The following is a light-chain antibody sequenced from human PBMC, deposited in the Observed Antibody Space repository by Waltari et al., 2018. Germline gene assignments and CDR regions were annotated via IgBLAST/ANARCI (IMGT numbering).Light chain of an antibody. J-gene: IGKJ4*01. CDR2: AAS. CDR3: QQYDDWPPVT. CDR1: RSVSRN. Sequence: TVMTQSPATLSVSPGERVTLSCRASRSVSRNLAWYQQKPGQPPRLLIYAASTRATGVPARFSGSGSGTDFTLSISGLQSEDFAVYYCQQYDDWPPVTFGGGTKVDVK. V-gene: IGKV3-15*01.